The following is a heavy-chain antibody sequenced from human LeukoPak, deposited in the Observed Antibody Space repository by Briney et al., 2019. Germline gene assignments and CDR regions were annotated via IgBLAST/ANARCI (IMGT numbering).Heavy chain of an antibody. CDR3: AKDRKNEAGIDY. D-gene: IGHD1-1*01. J-gene: IGHJ4*02. CDR1: GFTFSSYG. Sequence: GRSLRLSCAASGFTFSSYGMHWVRQAPGKGLEWVAVISYDGSNKYYADSVKGRFTISRDNSKNTLYLQMNSLRAEDTAVYYCAKDRKNEAGIDYWGQGTLVTVSS. CDR2: ISYDGSNK. V-gene: IGHV3-30*18.